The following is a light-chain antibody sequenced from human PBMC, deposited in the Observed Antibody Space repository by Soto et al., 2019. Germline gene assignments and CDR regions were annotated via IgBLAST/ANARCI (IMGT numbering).Light chain of an antibody. CDR1: RRVSSSF. Sequence: EVVLTQSPGTLSLSPGERANLSCRASRRVSSSFLAWYQQKRGQPPRLLISDTSTRAAGTPDRFRGSGSGTDFTLSISRLEPEDFALYYCQYYGNSPPSWTFGQGTKVEI. V-gene: IGKV3-20*01. J-gene: IGKJ1*01. CDR3: QYYGNSPPSWT. CDR2: DTS.